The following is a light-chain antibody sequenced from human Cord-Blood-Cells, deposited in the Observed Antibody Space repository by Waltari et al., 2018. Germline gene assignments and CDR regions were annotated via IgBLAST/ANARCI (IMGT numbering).Light chain of an antibody. CDR2: EVS. CDR3: CSYAGSSTYV. V-gene: IGLV2-23*02. J-gene: IGLJ1*01. CDR1: SSGVGSYNL. Sequence: HSALTQPAPVSGSPGQSITIPCTGTSSGVGSYNLVSWYQQHPGKAPKLMIYEVSKRPSGVSNRFSGSKSGNTASLTISGLQAEDEADYYCCSYAGSSTYVFGTGTKVTVL.